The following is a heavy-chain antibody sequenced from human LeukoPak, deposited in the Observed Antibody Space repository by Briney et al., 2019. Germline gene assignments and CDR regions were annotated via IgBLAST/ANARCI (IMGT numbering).Heavy chain of an antibody. V-gene: IGHV3-21*01. J-gene: IGHJ4*02. D-gene: IGHD2-2*01. CDR3: ARGRGDCSSTSCREGYFDC. CDR2: ISSSGSYV. CDR1: GFTFRNNN. Sequence: GGSLRLSCAASGFTFRNNNMNWVRQAPGKGLEWVSSISSSGSYVYYADSVKGRFTISRDNAKNSLYLQMNSLRGEDTAVYYCARGRGDCSSTSCREGYFDCWGQGTLVTVSS.